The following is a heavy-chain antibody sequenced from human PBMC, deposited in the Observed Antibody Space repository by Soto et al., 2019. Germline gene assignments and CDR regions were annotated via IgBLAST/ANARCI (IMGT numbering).Heavy chain of an antibody. Sequence: ASVKVSCKAAGYTFTSYDINWVRQATGQGLEWMGWMNSNSGNTGYAQNFQGRVTMTRNTSISTAYMELSSLRSEDTAVYYCASSSLQIFVVVIMGAFDIWGLGTMLTGSS. CDR3: ASSSLQIFVVVIMGAFDI. D-gene: IGHD3-3*01. J-gene: IGHJ3*02. CDR2: MNSNSGNT. CDR1: GYTFTSYD. V-gene: IGHV1-8*01.